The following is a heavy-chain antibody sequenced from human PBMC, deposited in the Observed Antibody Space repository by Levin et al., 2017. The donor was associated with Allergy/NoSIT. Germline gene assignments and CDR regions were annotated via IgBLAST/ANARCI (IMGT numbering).Heavy chain of an antibody. CDR1: GGSISSYY. Sequence: SQTLSLTCTVSGGSISSYYWSWIRQPPGKGLEWIGYIYYSGSTNYNPSLKSRVTISVDTSKNQFSLKLSSVTAADTAVYYCARGSDYDFWSGYYTPSMDVWGQGTTVTVSS. CDR2: IYYSGST. V-gene: IGHV4-59*01. D-gene: IGHD3-3*01. J-gene: IGHJ6*02. CDR3: ARGSDYDFWSGYYTPSMDV.